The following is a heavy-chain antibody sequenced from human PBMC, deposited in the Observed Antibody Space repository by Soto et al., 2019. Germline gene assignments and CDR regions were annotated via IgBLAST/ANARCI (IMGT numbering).Heavy chain of an antibody. V-gene: IGHV3-21*01. J-gene: IGHJ6*02. CDR3: ARDRSSSPRGMDV. D-gene: IGHD6-6*01. CDR2: ISSSSSYI. Sequence: GGSLRLSCAASGFTFSSYSMNWVRQAPGKGLGWVSSISSSSSYIYYADSVKGRFTISRDNAKNSLYLQMNSLRAEDTAVYYYARDRSSSPRGMDVWGQETTVTVSS. CDR1: GFTFSSYS.